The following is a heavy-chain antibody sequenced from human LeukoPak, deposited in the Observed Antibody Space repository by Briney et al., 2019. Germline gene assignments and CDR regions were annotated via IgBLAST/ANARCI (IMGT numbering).Heavy chain of an antibody. D-gene: IGHD3-9*01. CDR1: GGSIISSSYY. V-gene: IGHV4-39*01. CDR2: IYYSGST. Sequence: SETLSLTCTVSGGSIISSSYYWGWIRQPPGKGLEWIGSIYYSGSTYYNPSLKSRVTIFVDTSKNQFSLKLSSVTAADTAVYYCARLPRYFDFQFDYWGQGTLVTVSS. CDR3: ARLPRYFDFQFDY. J-gene: IGHJ4*02.